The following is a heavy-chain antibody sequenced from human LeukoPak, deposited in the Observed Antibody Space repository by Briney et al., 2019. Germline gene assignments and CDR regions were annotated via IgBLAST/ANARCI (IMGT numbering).Heavy chain of an antibody. CDR3: ARGGDIVATSMPYYFDY. D-gene: IGHD5-12*01. Sequence: ASVKVSCKASGYTFTSYDINWVRQATGQGLEWMGGIIPIFGTANYAQKFRGRVTITADESTSTAYMELSSLRSEDTAVYYCARGGDIVATSMPYYFDYWGQGTLVTVSS. V-gene: IGHV1-69*13. CDR1: GYTFTSYD. CDR2: IIPIFGTA. J-gene: IGHJ4*02.